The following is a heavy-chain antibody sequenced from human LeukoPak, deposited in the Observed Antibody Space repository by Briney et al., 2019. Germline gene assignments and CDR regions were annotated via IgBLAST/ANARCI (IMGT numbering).Heavy chain of an antibody. CDR3: AKGDSSGYYPFFDY. V-gene: IGHV3-9*01. J-gene: IGHJ4*02. Sequence: GGSPRLSCAASGFTFSSYAMHWVRQAPGKGLEWVSGISWNSGSIGYADSVKGRFTISRDNAKNSLYLQMNSLRAEDTALYYCAKGDSSGYYPFFDYWGQGTLVTVSS. D-gene: IGHD3-22*01. CDR1: GFTFSSYA. CDR2: ISWNSGSI.